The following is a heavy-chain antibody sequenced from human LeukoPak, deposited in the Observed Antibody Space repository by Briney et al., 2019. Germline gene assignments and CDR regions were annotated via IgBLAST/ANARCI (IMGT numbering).Heavy chain of an antibody. CDR3: ARDRNGMDV. J-gene: IGHJ6*02. CDR2: IKEDGSKK. CDR1: GFTFSRYW. V-gene: IGHV3-7*03. Sequence: GGSLRLSCAASGFTFSRYWMTWVRQAPGKGLEWVANIKEDGSKKNYVDSVKGRFTISRDNAKNSLYLQMNSLRAEDTAVYYCARDRNGMDVWGQGTTVTVSS.